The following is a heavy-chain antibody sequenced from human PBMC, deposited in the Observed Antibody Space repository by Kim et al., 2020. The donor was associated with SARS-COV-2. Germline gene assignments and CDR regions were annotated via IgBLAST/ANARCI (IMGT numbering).Heavy chain of an antibody. J-gene: IGHJ6*02. D-gene: IGHD3-9*01. CDR3: ARDQITGYDILTGYEPYYYYGMDV. CDR2: ISAYNGNT. CDR1: GYTFTSYG. V-gene: IGHV1-18*04. Sequence: ASVKVSCKASGYTFTSYGISWVRQAPGQGLEWMGWISAYNGNTNYAQKLQGRVTMTTDTSTSTAYMELRSLRSDDKAVYYCARDQITGYDILTGYEPYYYYGMDVWGQGTTVTVSS.